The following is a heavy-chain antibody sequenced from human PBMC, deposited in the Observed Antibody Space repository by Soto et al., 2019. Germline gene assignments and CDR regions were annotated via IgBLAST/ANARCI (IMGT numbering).Heavy chain of an antibody. V-gene: IGHV1-2*04. J-gene: IGHJ6*02. CDR1: GYTFTGYY. CDR3: ARDLDSRGYSGYRYYYDGMDV. Sequence: ASVKVSCKASGYTFTGYYMHWVRQAPGQGLEWMGWINPNSGGTNYAQKFQGWVTMTRDTSISTAYMELSRLRSDDTAVYYCARDLDSRGYSGYRYYYDGMDVWGQGTTVTVSS. D-gene: IGHD5-12*01. CDR2: INPNSGGT.